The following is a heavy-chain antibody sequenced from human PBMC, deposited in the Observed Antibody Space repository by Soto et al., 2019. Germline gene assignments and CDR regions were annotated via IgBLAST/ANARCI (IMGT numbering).Heavy chain of an antibody. Sequence: XGSLRLSCAASGFTFSSYSMNWVRQAPGKGLEWVSSISSSSSYIYYADSVKGRFTISRDNAKNSLYLQMNSLRAEDTAVYYCARQTRRDYYYGMDVWGQGTTVTVSS. V-gene: IGHV3-21*01. J-gene: IGHJ6*02. CDR2: ISSSSSYI. CDR3: ARQTRRDYYYGMDV. CDR1: GFTFSSYS.